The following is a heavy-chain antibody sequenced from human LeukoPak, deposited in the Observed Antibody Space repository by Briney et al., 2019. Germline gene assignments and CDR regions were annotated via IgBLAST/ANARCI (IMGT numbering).Heavy chain of an antibody. Sequence: GGSLRLSCVASGFTFSNAWMNWVRQAPVKGLEWLGRITAGGATDYAAPVKGRFTISRDNSENTLYLQVNNLKTEDTAVYYCTSNRIPSTAVTAWYWGQGTLVTVSS. CDR3: TSNRIPSTAVTAWY. CDR2: ITAGGAT. D-gene: IGHD4-17*01. V-gene: IGHV3-15*01. CDR1: GFTFSNAW. J-gene: IGHJ4*02.